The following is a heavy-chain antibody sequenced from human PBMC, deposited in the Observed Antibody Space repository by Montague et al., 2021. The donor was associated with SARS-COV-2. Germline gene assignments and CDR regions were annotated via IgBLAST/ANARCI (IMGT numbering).Heavy chain of an antibody. CDR1: GGSFSTYS. D-gene: IGHD2-15*01. J-gene: IGHJ6*03. CDR2: IHHGGST. Sequence: ETLSLTCAVHGGSFSTYSWNWIRQPPGKGLEWIGEIHHGGSTNYNPSLKSRVTISADTSKNQFSLKLTSVAAADTAVYYCARLSDGVVPSPMLGVGPYYSYYYMDVWGKGTTVTVSS. CDR3: ARLSDGVVPSPMLGVGPYYSYYYMDV. V-gene: IGHV4-34*01.